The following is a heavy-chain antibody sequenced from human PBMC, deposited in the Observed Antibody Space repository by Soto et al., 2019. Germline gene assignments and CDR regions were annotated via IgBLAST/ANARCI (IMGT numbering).Heavy chain of an antibody. J-gene: IGHJ5*02. Sequence: PSETLSLTCAVSGYSISSGYYCGWIRQPPGKGLEWIGSIYHSGSTYYNPSLESRVTISVDTSKNQFSLKLSSVTAADTAVYYCARVKGRFGFNWFDPWGQGTLVTVSS. D-gene: IGHD3-16*01. CDR2: IYHSGST. V-gene: IGHV4-38-2*01. CDR3: ARVKGRFGFNWFDP. CDR1: GYSISSGYY.